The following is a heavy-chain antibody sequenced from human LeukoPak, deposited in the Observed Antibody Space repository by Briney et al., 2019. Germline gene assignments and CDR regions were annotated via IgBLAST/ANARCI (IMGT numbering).Heavy chain of an antibody. V-gene: IGHV3-23*01. J-gene: IGHJ4*02. Sequence: GGSLRLSCAASGLTFSSYAMSWVRQAPGKGLEWVSSISGSGGSTYYADSVKGRFTISRDSSINTLYLQMNSLRAEDTAVYYCARGYCTNAVCPIDYWGQGTLVTVSS. CDR2: ISGSGGST. D-gene: IGHD2-8*01. CDR1: GLTFSSYA. CDR3: ARGYCTNAVCPIDY.